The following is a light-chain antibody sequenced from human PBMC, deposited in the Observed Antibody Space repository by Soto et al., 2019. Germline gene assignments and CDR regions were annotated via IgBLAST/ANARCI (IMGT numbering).Light chain of an antibody. Sequence: EIVLMQSPGTLSLSPGERATLSCRASQSVTSSYLAWYQHKPGQAPRLLIDGASSRATGIPDRFSGSGSGTDFTLTISRLEPEDFTVYYCQRYGSSPPLTFGGGTKVEIK. V-gene: IGKV3-20*01. CDR1: QSVTSSY. CDR3: QRYGSSPPLT. J-gene: IGKJ4*01. CDR2: GAS.